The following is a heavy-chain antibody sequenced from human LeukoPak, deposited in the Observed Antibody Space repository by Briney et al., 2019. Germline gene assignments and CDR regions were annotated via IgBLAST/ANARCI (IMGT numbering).Heavy chain of an antibody. CDR1: GFTFSSYA. D-gene: IGHD1-26*01. CDR3: AKGRGSPYYFEY. J-gene: IGHJ4*02. Sequence: PGGSLRPSCAASGFTFSSYAMSWVRQAPGKGLEWVSAISGSGASTYYADSVKGRFTISGDNSKNTLYLQMNSLRAEDTAVYYCAKGRGSPYYFEYWGQGTLVTVSS. CDR2: ISGSGAST. V-gene: IGHV3-23*01.